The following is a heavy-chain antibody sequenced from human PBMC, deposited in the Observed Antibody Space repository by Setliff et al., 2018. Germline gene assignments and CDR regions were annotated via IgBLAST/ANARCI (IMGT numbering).Heavy chain of an antibody. D-gene: IGHD2-21*01. CDR3: ARRGERFFNWFDP. J-gene: IGHJ5*02. Sequence: PGESLKISCKGSGYSFTSFWIGWVRQTPGKGLEWMGTIYPGNADTRYSPSFQGQVTISTDTSINTAFLQWNNLKASDTAVYYCARRGERFFNWFDPWGQGTLVTVPQ. V-gene: IGHV5-51*01. CDR2: IYPGNADT. CDR1: GYSFTSFW.